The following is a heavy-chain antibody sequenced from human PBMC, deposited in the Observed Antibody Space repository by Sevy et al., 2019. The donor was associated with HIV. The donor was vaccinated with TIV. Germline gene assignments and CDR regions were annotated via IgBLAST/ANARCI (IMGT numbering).Heavy chain of an antibody. V-gene: IGHV3-30*04. CDR3: ARGGTIFGLVRHYFDY. Sequence: GGSLRLSCAASGFTFSRYSMHWVRQAPGKGLEWVATISFDASNKHYADSVKGRFTISRDNFQNSLFLQMNSLRVEDTAVYYCARGGTIFGLVRHYFDYWGQGTLVTVSS. CDR2: ISFDASNK. CDR1: GFTFSRYS. D-gene: IGHD3-3*01. J-gene: IGHJ4*02.